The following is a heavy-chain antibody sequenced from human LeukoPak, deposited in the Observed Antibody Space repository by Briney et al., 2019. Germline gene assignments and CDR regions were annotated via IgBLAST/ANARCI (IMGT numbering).Heavy chain of an antibody. D-gene: IGHD2-8*01. J-gene: IGHJ3*02. Sequence: PSETLSLTCTVPGGSISPYYWSWIRQPPGKGLEWIGYSGSTDYNPSLKSRVTMSVDTSINQFSLKLSSVTAADTAVYYCARLRLRFKRNGQSTSYEAVDIWGQGTVVTVSS. CDR1: GGSISPYY. CDR2: SGST. CDR3: ARLRLRFKRNGQSTSYEAVDI. V-gene: IGHV4-59*12.